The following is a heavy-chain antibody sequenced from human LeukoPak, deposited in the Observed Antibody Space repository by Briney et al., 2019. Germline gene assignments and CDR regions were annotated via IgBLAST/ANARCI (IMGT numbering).Heavy chain of an antibody. D-gene: IGHD2-15*01. Sequence: GESLKISCKGSGYSFTSYWIGWVRQMPGKGLEWMGIIYPGNSDTRYSPSFQGQVTISADKSISTAYLQWSSLKASDTAMYYCARRGYCAGVTCYAFDIWGQGTMVTVSS. V-gene: IGHV5-51*01. CDR1: GYSFTSYW. CDR3: ARRGYCAGVTCYAFDI. CDR2: IYPGNSDT. J-gene: IGHJ3*02.